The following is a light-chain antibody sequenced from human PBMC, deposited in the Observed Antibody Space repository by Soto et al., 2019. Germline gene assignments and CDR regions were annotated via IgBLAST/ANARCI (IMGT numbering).Light chain of an antibody. Sequence: GSVSCGAGEKATLSGRSIQSVSSSFLAWYQQKPGQAPRLLIYGASSRATGIPDRVSGSGSGTDFTLTISRLAPEDLAVYSCQQDGRSRTWRFAQGTKVDIK. CDR1: QSVSSSF. J-gene: IGKJ1*01. CDR3: QQDGRSRTWR. V-gene: IGKV3-20*01. CDR2: GAS.